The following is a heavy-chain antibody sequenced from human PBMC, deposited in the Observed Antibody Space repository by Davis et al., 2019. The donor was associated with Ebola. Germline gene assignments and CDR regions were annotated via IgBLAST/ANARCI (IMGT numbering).Heavy chain of an antibody. CDR1: GGSISGGYY. V-gene: IGHV4-31*03. CDR2: IFSSGST. CDR3: ARGRRSFDFDTSGYQLVFDY. D-gene: IGHD3-22*01. J-gene: IGHJ4*02. Sequence: SETLSLTCTVSGGSISGGYYWSWIRQHPVKGLEWIGYIFSSGSTYYNPSLKSRVTLSADTSEIQFSLKLSSVTAADTAVYYCARGRRSFDFDTSGYQLVFDYWGQGTLVTVSS.